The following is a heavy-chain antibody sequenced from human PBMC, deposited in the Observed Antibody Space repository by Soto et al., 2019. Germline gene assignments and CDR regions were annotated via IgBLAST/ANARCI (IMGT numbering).Heavy chain of an antibody. CDR3: ARDLGITMVRGVITLVAYYGMDV. Sequence: QVQLVQSGAEVKKPGASVKVSCKASGYTFTSYGISWVRQAPGQGLEWMGWISAYNGNTNYAQKLQGRVTMTTDTSTRTAYMELRSLSYDDTAVYYCARDLGITMVRGVITLVAYYGMDVWGQGTTVTVSS. D-gene: IGHD3-10*01. V-gene: IGHV1-18*04. J-gene: IGHJ6*02. CDR2: ISAYNGNT. CDR1: GYTFTSYG.